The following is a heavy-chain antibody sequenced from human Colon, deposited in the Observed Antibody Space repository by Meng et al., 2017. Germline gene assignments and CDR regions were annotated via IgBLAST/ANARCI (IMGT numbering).Heavy chain of an antibody. CDR1: GFTVSSSY. CDR3: ARVSGSGYFRGYFDL. D-gene: IGHD5-12*01. J-gene: IGHJ4*01. CDR2: IYSGGNT. V-gene: IGHV3-53*01. Sequence: RVVVLRGGLIPQGGSLPLSGPASGFTVSSSYIGWVRQAPGKGLEWVSIIYSGGNTYYAGSVKGRFTVSRDSSNNTVDLQMTSLRAEDTAVYYCARVSGSGYFRGYFDLWGQGTLVTVSS.